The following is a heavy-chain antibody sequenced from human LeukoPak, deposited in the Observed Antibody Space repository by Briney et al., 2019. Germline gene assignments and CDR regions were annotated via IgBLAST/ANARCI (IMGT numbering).Heavy chain of an antibody. CDR1: GFSFSTYY. V-gene: IGHV3-48*01. Sequence: GGSLRLSCAASGFSFSTYYMNWVRQAPGKGLEWLSYISSNGNTRYYADSVEGRFTISRDNSKNTLYLQMNSLRAEDTAVYYCAVVVTAEYYFDYWGQGTLVTVSS. CDR3: AVVVTAEYYFDY. D-gene: IGHD2-21*02. CDR2: ISSNGNTR. J-gene: IGHJ4*02.